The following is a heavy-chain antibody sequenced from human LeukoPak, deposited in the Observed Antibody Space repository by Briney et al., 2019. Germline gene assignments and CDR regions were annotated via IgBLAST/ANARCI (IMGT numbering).Heavy chain of an antibody. Sequence: PSETLSLTCAVSGGSISSSNWWSWVRQPPGKGLEWIGEIYHSGSTNYNPSLKSRVTISVDKSKNQFSLKLSSVTAADTAVYYCARDEHMVRGVSGSFPWGQGTLVTVSS. J-gene: IGHJ5*02. CDR1: GGSISSSNW. CDR2: IYHSGST. D-gene: IGHD3-10*01. CDR3: ARDEHMVRGVSGSFP. V-gene: IGHV4-4*02.